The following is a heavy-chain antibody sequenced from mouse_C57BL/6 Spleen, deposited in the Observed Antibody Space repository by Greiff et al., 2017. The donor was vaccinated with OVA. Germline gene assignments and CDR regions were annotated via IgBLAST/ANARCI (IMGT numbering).Heavy chain of an antibody. CDR1: GFTFSSYA. Sequence: EVKLVESGEGLVKPGGSLKLSCAASGFTFSSYAMSWVRQTPEKRLEWVAYISSGGDYIYYADTVKGRFTISRDNARNTLYLQMSSLKSEDTAMYYCTRDRNGNFYAMDYWGQGTSVTVSS. CDR2: ISSGGDYI. J-gene: IGHJ4*01. V-gene: IGHV5-9-1*02. D-gene: IGHD2-1*01. CDR3: TRDRNGNFYAMDY.